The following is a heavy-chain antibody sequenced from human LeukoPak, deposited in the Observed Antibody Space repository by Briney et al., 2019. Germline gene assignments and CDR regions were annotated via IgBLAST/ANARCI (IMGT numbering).Heavy chain of an antibody. CDR3: ARGPLNDAFDI. CDR2: IGTAGDT. CDR1: GFTFSSYD. Sequence: GGSLRLSCAASGFTFSSYDMHWVRQATGKGLEWVSAIGTAGDTYYPGSVKGRFTISRENAKNSLYLQMNSLRAGDTAVYYCARGPLNDAFDIWGQGTMVTVSS. J-gene: IGHJ3*02. D-gene: IGHD2-8*01. V-gene: IGHV3-13*01.